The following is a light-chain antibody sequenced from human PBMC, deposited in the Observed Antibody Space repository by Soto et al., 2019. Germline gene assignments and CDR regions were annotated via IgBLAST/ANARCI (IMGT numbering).Light chain of an antibody. CDR1: XXXXXXX. Sequence: EIVLTQSPGTLSLSPGERATPSCRAXXXXXXXXLAWYQQKPGQAPRLLIYGASSRAXGIPDRFSGSGSGXXXXXXXXXLXPEDXAVXXXXXXGSSPWTFGQGTKVEIK. CDR3: XXXGSSPWT. J-gene: IGKJ1*01. V-gene: IGKV3-20*01. CDR2: GAS.